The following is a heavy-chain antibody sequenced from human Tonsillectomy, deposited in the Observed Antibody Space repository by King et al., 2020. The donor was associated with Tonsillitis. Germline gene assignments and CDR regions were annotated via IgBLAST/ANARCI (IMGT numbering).Heavy chain of an antibody. CDR2: ISYDGSNK. J-gene: IGHJ4*02. CDR3: AKGGLPTYYYDGGDYFDY. V-gene: IGHV3-30*18. D-gene: IGHD3-22*01. Sequence: QLVQSGGGVVQPGRSLRLSCAASGFTFSSYGMHWVRQAPGKGLEWVAVISYDGSNKYYADSVKGRFTISRDNSKNTLYLQMNSLRAEDTAVYYCAKGGLPTYYYDGGDYFDYWGQGTLVTVSS. CDR1: GFTFSSYG.